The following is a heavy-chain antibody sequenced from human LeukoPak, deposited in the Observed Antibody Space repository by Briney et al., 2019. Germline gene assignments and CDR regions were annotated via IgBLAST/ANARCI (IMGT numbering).Heavy chain of an antibody. V-gene: IGHV4-59*11. CDR2: ISHIGST. J-gene: IGHJ3*02. CDR3: ARDRISINALDM. CDR1: GASISGHY. D-gene: IGHD1-14*01. Sequence: PSETLSLTCTVSGASISGHYLTWIRQPPGKGLEWIGYISHIGSTNYNPSLKSRLTISVDTSKNQFSLKLTSVTAADTAVYYCARDRISINALDMWGQGTMVTVSS.